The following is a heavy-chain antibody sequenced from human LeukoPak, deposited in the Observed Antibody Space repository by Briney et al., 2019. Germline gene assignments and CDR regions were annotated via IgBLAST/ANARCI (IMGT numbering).Heavy chain of an antibody. V-gene: IGHV4-39*01. CDR2: IYYSGST. J-gene: IGHJ6*02. CDR1: GGSISSSSYY. Sequence: PSETLSLTCTVSGGSISSSSYYWGWIRQPPGKGLEWIGNIYYSGSTYYNPSLKSRVTISVDTSMNQFSLNLSSVTAADTAVYYCARLYARSGYGMDVWGQGTTVTVSS. CDR3: ARLYARSGYGMDV. D-gene: IGHD1-14*01.